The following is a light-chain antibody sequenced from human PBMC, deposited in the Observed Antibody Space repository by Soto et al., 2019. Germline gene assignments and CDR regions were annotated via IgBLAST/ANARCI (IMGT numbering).Light chain of an antibody. J-gene: IGLJ2*01. CDR3: ATWDYSLTGEV. CDR1: GSNIGAGYG. Sequence: QSVLTQPPSVPGAPGQTVTISCTGSGSNIGAGYGVQWYQQLPGTAPRLLIYGSDDRPSGVPDRFSASVSGNSASLAITGLQTEDEAVYYCATWDYSLTGEVFGGGTKLTVL. V-gene: IGLV1-40*01. CDR2: GSD.